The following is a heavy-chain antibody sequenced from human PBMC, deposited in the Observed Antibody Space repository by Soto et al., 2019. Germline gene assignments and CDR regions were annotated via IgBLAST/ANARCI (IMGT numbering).Heavy chain of an antibody. Sequence: ASVKVSCKASGYTFTGYYMHWVRQAPGQGLEWMGWINPNSGGTNYAQKLQGWVTMTRDTSISTAYMELSRLEADDAAVYYCAREFNLHDAFDVWGQGTMVTVSS. D-gene: IGHD1-20*01. CDR2: INPNSGGT. CDR1: GYTFTGYY. V-gene: IGHV1-2*04. J-gene: IGHJ3*01. CDR3: AREFNLHDAFDV.